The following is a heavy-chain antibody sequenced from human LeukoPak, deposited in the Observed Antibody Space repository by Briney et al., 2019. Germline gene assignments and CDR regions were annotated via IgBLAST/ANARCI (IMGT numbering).Heavy chain of an antibody. CDR2: ISAYNGNT. J-gene: IGHJ4*02. D-gene: IGHD3-10*01. CDR1: GYTFTSYG. Sequence: ASVTVSCKASGYTFTSYGISWVRQAPGQGLEWMGWISAYNGNTNYAQKLQGRVTMTTDTSTSTAYMELRSLRSDDTAVYYCARDRPGQIWFGELWLDYWGQGTLVTVSS. V-gene: IGHV1-18*01. CDR3: ARDRPGQIWFGELWLDY.